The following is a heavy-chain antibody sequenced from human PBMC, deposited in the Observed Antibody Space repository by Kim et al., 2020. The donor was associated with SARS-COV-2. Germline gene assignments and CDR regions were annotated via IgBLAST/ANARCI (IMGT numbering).Heavy chain of an antibody. CDR1: GGSISSSSYY. D-gene: IGHD3-10*01. CDR2: IYYSGST. V-gene: IGHV4-39*07. J-gene: IGHJ5*02. CDR3: ARATVLWFGEFMHWFDP. Sequence: SETLSLTCTVSGGSISSSSYYWGWIRQPPGKGLEWIGSIYYSGSTYYNPSLKSRVTISVDTSKNQFSLKLSSVTAADTAVYYCARATVLWFGEFMHWFDPWGQGTLVTVSS.